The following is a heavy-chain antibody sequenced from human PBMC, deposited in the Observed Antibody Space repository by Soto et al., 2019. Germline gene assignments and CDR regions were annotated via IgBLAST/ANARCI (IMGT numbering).Heavy chain of an antibody. J-gene: IGHJ4*01. CDR2: IFHSGNA. CDR1: GGSISSYY. CDR3: ARAHAPTLPFDY. D-gene: IGHD2-15*01. V-gene: IGHV4-59*01. Sequence: SETLSLTCTVSGGSISSYYWSWIRQPPGKGLEWIGFIFHSGNAKYNPSLKSRVTISIDTSKSQFSLSLDSVTAADTAVYFCARAHAPTLPFDYWGLGTRVTVSS.